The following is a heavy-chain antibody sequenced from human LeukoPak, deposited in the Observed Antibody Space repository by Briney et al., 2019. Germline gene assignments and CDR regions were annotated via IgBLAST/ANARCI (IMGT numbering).Heavy chain of an antibody. Sequence: GGSLRLSCKVSGFTVSSNSWSWVRQAPGKGLEWVSFISSGGDTDHSDSVKGRFTISRDNSKNTLYLQMNSLRAEDTAIYYCARRAGEYSHPYDYWGQGTLVTVSS. D-gene: IGHD2-15*01. V-gene: IGHV3-53*01. CDR3: ARRAGEYSHPYDY. CDR1: GFTVSSNS. CDR2: ISSGGDT. J-gene: IGHJ4*02.